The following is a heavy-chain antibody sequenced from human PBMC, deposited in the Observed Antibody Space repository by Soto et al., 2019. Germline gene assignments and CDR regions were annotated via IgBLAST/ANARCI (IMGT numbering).Heavy chain of an antibody. Sequence: LRLSCAASGFTFSSYGMHWVRQAPGKGLEWVAVIWYDGSNKYYADSVKGRFTISRDNSKNTLYLQMNSLRAEDTAVYYCARDLGPDYYYGMDVWGQGTTVTVSS. V-gene: IGHV3-33*01. CDR1: GFTFSSYG. CDR2: IWYDGSNK. CDR3: ARDLGPDYYYGMDV. J-gene: IGHJ6*02.